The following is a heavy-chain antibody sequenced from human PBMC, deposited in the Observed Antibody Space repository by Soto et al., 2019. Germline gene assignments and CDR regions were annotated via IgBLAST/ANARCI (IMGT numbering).Heavy chain of an antibody. V-gene: IGHV1-8*01. D-gene: IGHD1-26*01. Sequence: QVQLVQSGAEVREPGASVKVSCKASGYSFSSLDINLVRQTTGQGLECMGWMQPPDGRTGYAQKFQGRVPMTGDTSIISAYMELSSLTSDDTAFYYCAGGVTAGADYWGQGTLVTVSA. CDR2: MQPPDGRT. CDR1: GYSFSSLD. CDR3: AGGVTAGADY. J-gene: IGHJ4*02.